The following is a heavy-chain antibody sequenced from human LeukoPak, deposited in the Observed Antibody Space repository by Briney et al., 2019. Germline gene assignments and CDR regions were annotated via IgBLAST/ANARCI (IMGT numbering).Heavy chain of an antibody. CDR3: ARDLGSGSYYRDYYYYYYMDV. V-gene: IGHV3-74*01. CDR1: GFTFSSYW. D-gene: IGHD3-10*01. Sequence: PGGSLRLSCAGSGFTFSSYWMHWVRQAPGKGLVWVARINTDGSSTNYADSVEGRFTISRDNAKNTLYLQMNGLRAEDTAVYYCARDLGSGSYYRDYYYYYYMDVWGKGTTVTVSS. J-gene: IGHJ6*03. CDR2: INTDGSST.